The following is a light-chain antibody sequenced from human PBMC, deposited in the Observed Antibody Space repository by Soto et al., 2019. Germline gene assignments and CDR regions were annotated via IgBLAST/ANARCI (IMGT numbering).Light chain of an antibody. V-gene: IGKV3-15*01. Sequence: EIVMTQSPATLSVSPGERATLSCSASQSVSSNLAWYQQKPGQAPSLLIYGASTRATGTPARFRGSGSGTEFTLTISSLQSEDFAVYYCQQYIRWPLTFGGGTKVDIK. CDR2: GAS. J-gene: IGKJ4*01. CDR3: QQYIRWPLT. CDR1: QSVSSN.